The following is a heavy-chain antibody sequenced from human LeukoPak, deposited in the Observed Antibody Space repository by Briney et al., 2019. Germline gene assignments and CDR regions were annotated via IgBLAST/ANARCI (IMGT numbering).Heavy chain of an antibody. Sequence: PGGSLRLSCAASGFTFSSYAMSWVRQAPGKGLEWVSAISGNSGTTYYADSVKGRFTISRDNSKNTLYLQMNSLRVEDTAVYYCAKDIVVVPAAGGWFDPWGQGTLVTVSS. D-gene: IGHD2-2*01. J-gene: IGHJ5*02. CDR2: ISGNSGTT. CDR1: GFTFSSYA. CDR3: AKDIVVVPAAGGWFDP. V-gene: IGHV3-23*01.